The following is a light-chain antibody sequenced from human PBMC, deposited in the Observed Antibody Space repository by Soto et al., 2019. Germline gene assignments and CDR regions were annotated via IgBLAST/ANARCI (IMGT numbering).Light chain of an antibody. CDR1: NSNIGTNT. Sequence: QSALTQPPSASGTPGQRVTISCSGSNSNIGTNTVNWYQQLPGTAPKLLIYSDNQRPSGVPDRFSGSKSGTSASLAISGLQSEDEADYYCAAWDDSLSGNYVFGTGTKVTVL. V-gene: IGLV1-44*01. CDR2: SDN. J-gene: IGLJ1*01. CDR3: AAWDDSLSGNYV.